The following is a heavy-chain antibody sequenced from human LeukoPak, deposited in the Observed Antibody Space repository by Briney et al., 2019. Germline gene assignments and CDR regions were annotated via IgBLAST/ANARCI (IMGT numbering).Heavy chain of an antibody. CDR3: AKAAQVAGRPNLGGHFDY. CDR1: GLTFSTYG. CDR2: ISGSGGST. Sequence: GGTLRLSCAASGLTFSTYGMSWVRQAPGKGLEWVSVISGSGGSTYYADSVKGRFTISRDNSKNTLYLQMNSLRPEDTAVYYCAKAAQVAGRPNLGGHFDYWGQGTLVTVSS. V-gene: IGHV3-23*01. J-gene: IGHJ4*02. D-gene: IGHD6-6*01.